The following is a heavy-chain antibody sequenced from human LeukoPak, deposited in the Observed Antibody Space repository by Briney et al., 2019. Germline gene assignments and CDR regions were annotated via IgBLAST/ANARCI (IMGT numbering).Heavy chain of an antibody. Sequence: GASVKVSCKASGGTFSSYAISWVRQAPGQGLEWMGGIIPIFGTANYAQKFQGRVTITADESTSTAYMELSSLRSEDTAVYYCARQSSGGYWNYYDYWGQGTLFNVSS. J-gene: IGHJ4*02. CDR3: ARQSSGGYWNYYDY. CDR2: IIPIFGTA. V-gene: IGHV1-69*01. CDR1: GGTFSSYA. D-gene: IGHD1-1*01.